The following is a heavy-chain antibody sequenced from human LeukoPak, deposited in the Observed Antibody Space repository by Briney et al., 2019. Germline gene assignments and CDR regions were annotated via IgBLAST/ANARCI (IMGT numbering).Heavy chain of an antibody. CDR1: GYSIRSGYY. Sequence: SETLSLTCTVSGYSIRSGYYWGWIRQPPGKGLEWIGTIYPSGSSYYTPSLKCRVTISVDTSKNQFSLKLRSVTAADTAVYYCARVGDKEDFDYWGQGTLVTVSS. CDR2: IYPSGSS. J-gene: IGHJ4*02. V-gene: IGHV4-38-2*02. D-gene: IGHD2-8*01. CDR3: ARVGDKEDFDY.